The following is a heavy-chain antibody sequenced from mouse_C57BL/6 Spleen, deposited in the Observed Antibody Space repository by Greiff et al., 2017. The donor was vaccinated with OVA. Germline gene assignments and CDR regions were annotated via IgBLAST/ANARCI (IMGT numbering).Heavy chain of an antibody. J-gene: IGHJ3*01. V-gene: IGHV3-6*01. D-gene: IGHD3-1*01. CDR1: GYSITSGYY. CDR3: ARGGLLGTVFAY. Sequence: EVQLQESGPGLVKPSQSLSLTCSVTGYSITSGYYWNWIRQFPGNKLEWMGYISYDGSNNYNPSLKNRISITRDKSKNQFFLKLNSVTTEDTATYDCARGGLLGTVFAYWGQGTLVTVSA. CDR2: ISYDGSN.